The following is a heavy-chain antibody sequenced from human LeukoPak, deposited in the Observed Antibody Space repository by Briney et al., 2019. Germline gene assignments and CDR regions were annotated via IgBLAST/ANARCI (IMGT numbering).Heavy chain of an antibody. Sequence: ASVKVSWKASGYTFTSYYMHWVRQAPGQGLEWMGIIDPSGGGTSYAQKFQGRVTMTRDTSTSTAYMELSSLRSEDTAVYYCASLGSGSSPIIDFDYWGQGTLVTVSS. CDR1: GYTFTSYY. V-gene: IGHV1-46*01. CDR2: IDPSGGGT. J-gene: IGHJ4*02. CDR3: ASLGSGSSPIIDFDY. D-gene: IGHD3-10*01.